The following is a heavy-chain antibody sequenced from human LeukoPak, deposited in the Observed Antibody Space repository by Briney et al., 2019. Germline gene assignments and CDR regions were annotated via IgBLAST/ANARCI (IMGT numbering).Heavy chain of an antibody. CDR1: GYTFTSYD. V-gene: IGHV1-8*01. J-gene: IGHJ6*03. Sequence: ASVKVSCKASGYTFTSYDINWVRQATGQGLEWMGWMNPNSGNTGYAQKFQGRVTMTRNTSISTAYMELSSLRSEDTAVYYCARSSYYDFWSGYFSGYYYYMDVWGKGTTVTVSS. D-gene: IGHD3-3*01. CDR3: ARSSYYDFWSGYFSGYYYYMDV. CDR2: MNPNSGNT.